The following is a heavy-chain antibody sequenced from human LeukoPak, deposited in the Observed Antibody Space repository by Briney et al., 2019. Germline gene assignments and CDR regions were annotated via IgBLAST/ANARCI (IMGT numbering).Heavy chain of an antibody. V-gene: IGHV3-21*01. CDR3: ARDPITMVRGSFDY. Sequence: GGSLRFSCAASGFTFSSYSMNWVRQAPGKGLEWVSSISSSSSYIYYADSVKGRFTISRDNAKNSLYLQMNSLRAEDTAVYYCARDPITMVRGSFDYWGQGTLVTVSS. CDR2: ISSSSSYI. D-gene: IGHD3-10*01. J-gene: IGHJ4*02. CDR1: GFTFSSYS.